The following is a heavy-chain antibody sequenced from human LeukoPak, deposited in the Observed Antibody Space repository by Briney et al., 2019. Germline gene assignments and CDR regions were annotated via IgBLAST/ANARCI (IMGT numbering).Heavy chain of an antibody. D-gene: IGHD1-26*01. J-gene: IGHJ5*02. CDR1: GGSISSYY. CDR3: ARGNWELLSYWFDP. V-gene: IGHV4-59*01. Sequence: SETLPLTCTVSGGSISSYYWSWIRQPPGKGLEWIGYIYYSGSTNYNPSLKSRVTISVDTSKNQFSLKLSSVTAADTAVYYCARGNWELLSYWFDPWGQGTLVTVSS. CDR2: IYYSGST.